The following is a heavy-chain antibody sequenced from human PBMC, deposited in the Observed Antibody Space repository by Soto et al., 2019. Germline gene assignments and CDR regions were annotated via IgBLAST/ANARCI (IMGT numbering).Heavy chain of an antibody. CDR3: AAENIVGVPAHAFDI. CDR1: GFTFTSSA. J-gene: IGHJ3*02. V-gene: IGHV1-58*01. CDR2: IVVGSGNT. D-gene: IGHD2-2*01. Sequence: QMQLVQSGPEVKKPGTSVKVSCKASGFTFTSSAVQWVRQARGQRLEWIGWIVVGSGNTNYAQKFQERVTITRDMSTSTAYMELSSLRSEDTAVYYCAAENIVGVPAHAFDIWGQGTMVTVSS.